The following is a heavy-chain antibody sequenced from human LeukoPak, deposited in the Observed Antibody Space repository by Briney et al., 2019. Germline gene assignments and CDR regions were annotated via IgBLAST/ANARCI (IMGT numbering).Heavy chain of an antibody. V-gene: IGHV3-20*04. J-gene: IGHJ4*02. Sequence: GGSLRLSCAASGFTFNDYGISWVRQAPGKGLEWVSGINWNGGRTGYADSVKGRFTISRDNAKNSLYLQMNSLRVEDTAVYYCARCTTGRTFGSLREIKRSREIDYWGQGTLVTVSS. CDR1: GFTFNDYG. CDR3: ARCTTGRTFGSLREIKRSREIDY. CDR2: INWNGGRT. D-gene: IGHD1-1*01.